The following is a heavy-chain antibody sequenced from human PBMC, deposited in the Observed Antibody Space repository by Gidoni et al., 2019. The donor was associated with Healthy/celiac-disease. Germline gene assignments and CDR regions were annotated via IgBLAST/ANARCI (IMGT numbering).Heavy chain of an antibody. CDR2: INHSGST. CDR3: ERGRLTPNYIWGSYRAYYGTDFDY. J-gene: IGHJ4*02. D-gene: IGHD3-16*02. CDR1: GGSFSGYY. Sequence: QVQLQQWGAGLLKPSETLSLTCAVDGGSFSGYYWSWIRQPPGNGLEWIGEINHSGSTNYNPSLKSRVTISVDTSKNQFSLKLSSVTAADTAVYYCERGRLTPNYIWGSYRAYYGTDFDYWGQGTLVTVSS. V-gene: IGHV4-34*01.